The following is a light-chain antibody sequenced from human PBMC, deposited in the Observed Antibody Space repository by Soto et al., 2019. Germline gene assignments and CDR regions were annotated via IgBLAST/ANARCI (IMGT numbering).Light chain of an antibody. V-gene: IGLV1-51*01. Sequence: QSVLTQPPSVSAAPVQTVTISCAGSSSNIGGNWVSWHQQLPGTAPKLLIYDEDKRPSGIPDPLSASKAGTSATLGIPGFHARDEADHFCGSWDSSLSAYVFGTATKVTV. CDR3: GSWDSSLSAYV. CDR1: SSNIGGNW. J-gene: IGLJ1*01. CDR2: DED.